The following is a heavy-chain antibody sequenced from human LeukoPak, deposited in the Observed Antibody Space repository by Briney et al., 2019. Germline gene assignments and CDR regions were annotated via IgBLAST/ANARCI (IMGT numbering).Heavy chain of an antibody. Sequence: GGSLRLSCAASGFTFSNAWMSWVRQAPGKGLEWVGRIKSKTDGGTTDYAAPVKGRFTISRDDSKNTLYLQMNSLKTEDTAVYYCTTVGDPGIAAAPFDYWGQGTLVTVSS. CDR1: GFTFSNAW. CDR2: IKSKTDGGTT. J-gene: IGHJ4*02. D-gene: IGHD6-13*01. CDR3: TTVGDPGIAAAPFDY. V-gene: IGHV3-15*01.